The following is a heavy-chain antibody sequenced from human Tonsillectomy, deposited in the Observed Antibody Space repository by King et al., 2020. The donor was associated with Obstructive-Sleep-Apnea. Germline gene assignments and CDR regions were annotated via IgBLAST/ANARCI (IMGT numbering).Heavy chain of an antibody. CDR2: INPNSGGT. V-gene: IGHV1-2*02. Sequence: QLVQSWAEVKKPGASVKVSCKASGYTFTGYYMHWVRQAPGQGLEWIGWINPNSGGTNYAQKFQGRVTMTRETPISTAYMELSRLGSDDTAVYYCARDLGYCSSTSCYNWFDPWGQGTLVTVSS. CDR1: GYTFTGYY. J-gene: IGHJ5*02. CDR3: ARDLGYCSSTSCYNWFDP. D-gene: IGHD2-2*01.